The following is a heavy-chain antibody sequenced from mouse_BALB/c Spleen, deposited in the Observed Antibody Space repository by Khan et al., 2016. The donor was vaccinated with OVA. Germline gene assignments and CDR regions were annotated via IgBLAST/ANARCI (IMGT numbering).Heavy chain of an antibody. J-gene: IGHJ3*01. V-gene: IGHV3-8*02. CDR3: ARSTYKYAFLY. CDR1: GDSITSGY. CDR2: MIYNGHT. Sequence: EVKLLESGPSLVKPSQTLSLICSVTGDSITSGYWNWIRQFPGNKLEFMGYMIYNGHTYYYPSLKSRISITRHTSKNKYYLQLNSVTTEDTATYYCARSTYKYAFLYWGRGTLVSVSA. D-gene: IGHD2-14*01.